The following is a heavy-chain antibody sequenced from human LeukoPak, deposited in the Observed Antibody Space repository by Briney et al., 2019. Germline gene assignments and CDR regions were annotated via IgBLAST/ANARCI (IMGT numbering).Heavy chain of an antibody. Sequence: SETLSLTCTVSGGSISSGGYYWSWIRQHPGKGLEWIGYIYYSGSTYYNPSLKSRVTISVDTSKNQFSLKLSSVTAADTAVYYCARHPSGSFFLDYWGQGTLVTVSS. D-gene: IGHD1-26*01. V-gene: IGHV4-31*03. CDR2: IYYSGST. J-gene: IGHJ4*02. CDR3: ARHPSGSFFLDY. CDR1: GGSISSGGYY.